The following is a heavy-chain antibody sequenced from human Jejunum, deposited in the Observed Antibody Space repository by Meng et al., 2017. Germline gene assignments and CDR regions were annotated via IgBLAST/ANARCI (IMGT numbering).Heavy chain of an antibody. V-gene: IGHV4-4*02. CDR2: IYHSGTT. Sequence: VQLQASGPGLVSPSGTLSLPCAVSGGSITGTNWWTWVRQAPGKGLVWIGEIYHSGTTNYNPSLKSRVAISADKSKNQFSLNLYSLSAADTAVYYCATRTRDSFDYWGQGSLVTVFS. J-gene: IGHJ4*02. CDR1: GGSITGTNW. D-gene: IGHD1-7*01. CDR3: ATRTRDSFDY.